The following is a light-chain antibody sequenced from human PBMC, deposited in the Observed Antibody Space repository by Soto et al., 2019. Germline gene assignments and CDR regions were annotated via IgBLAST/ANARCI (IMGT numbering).Light chain of an antibody. J-gene: IGKJ5*01. CDR1: QSVSSSY. Sequence: EIVLTQSPGTLSLSPGERATLSCRASQSVSSSYLAWYQQKPGQAPRLLIYGASSRATDIPDRFSGSGSGTDFNLTISRLEPEDFVVYYCQQYGSSTPVTFGQGTRLEIK. CDR2: GAS. CDR3: QQYGSSTPVT. V-gene: IGKV3-20*01.